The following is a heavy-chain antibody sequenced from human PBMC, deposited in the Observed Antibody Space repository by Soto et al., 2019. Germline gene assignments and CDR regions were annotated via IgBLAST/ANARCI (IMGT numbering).Heavy chain of an antibody. J-gene: IGHJ6*02. V-gene: IGHV3-9*01. CDR1: GFTFDDYY. CDR3: SKYLYYDFSCAGMYV. Sequence: EVQLVESGGGLVQPGRSLRLSCAASGFTFDDYYMHWVRQAPGKGLEWVSGISWNSDSIGYGDSVKGRFNIPRDNGKNSLYLQMNSLRAEDTALDYCSKYLYYDFSCAGMYVWGQGTTVTVSS. D-gene: IGHD3-3*01. CDR2: ISWNSDSI.